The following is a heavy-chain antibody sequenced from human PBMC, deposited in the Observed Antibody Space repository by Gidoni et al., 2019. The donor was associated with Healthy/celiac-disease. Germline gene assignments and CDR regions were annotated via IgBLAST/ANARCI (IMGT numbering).Heavy chain of an antibody. Sequence: QVQLQESGPGLVKPSQTLSRTCTVPGGSISSGCYYWSWIRQPAGKGLEWIGRIYPSGSTNYNPSLKSRVTISVDTSKNQFSLKLSSVTAADTAVYYCARVTRGDYYDSSGYNFDYWGQGTLVTVSS. D-gene: IGHD3-22*01. V-gene: IGHV4-61*02. CDR2: IYPSGST. J-gene: IGHJ4*02. CDR1: GGSISSGCYY. CDR3: ARVTRGDYYDSSGYNFDY.